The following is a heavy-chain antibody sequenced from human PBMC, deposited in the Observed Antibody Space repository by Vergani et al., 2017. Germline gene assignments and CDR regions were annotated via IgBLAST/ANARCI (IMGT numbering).Heavy chain of an antibody. Sequence: EVQLLESGGDLVQPGGSLRLSCAASGVSFTTYAMSWVRQAPGKGLEWVSTINTNGDYTRYGDSVKGRFTISRDNAKNSVYLQMNSLRAEDTAVYYCARAHHLPLTGVDYWGQGPLVTVSS. CDR3: ARAHHLPLTGVDY. CDR1: GVSFTTYA. D-gene: IGHD7-27*01. V-gene: IGHV3-23*01. J-gene: IGHJ4*02. CDR2: INTNGDYT.